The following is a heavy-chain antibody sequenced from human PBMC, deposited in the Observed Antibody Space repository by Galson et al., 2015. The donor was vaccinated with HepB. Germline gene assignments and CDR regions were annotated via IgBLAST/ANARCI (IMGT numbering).Heavy chain of an antibody. D-gene: IGHD3-22*01. V-gene: IGHV1-69*04. CDR3: ARALGTRYYYDSSGYYAQCCAFDI. J-gene: IGHJ3*02. Sequence: SVKVSCKASGGTFSSYAISWVRQAPGQGLEWMGRIIPILGIANYAQKFQGRVTITADKSTSTAYMELSSLRSEDTAVYYCARALGTRYYYDSSGYYAQCCAFDIWGQGTMVTVSS. CDR2: IIPILGIA. CDR1: GGTFSSYA.